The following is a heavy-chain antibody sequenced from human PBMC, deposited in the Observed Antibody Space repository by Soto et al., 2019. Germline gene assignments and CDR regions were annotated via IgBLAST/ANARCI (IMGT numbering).Heavy chain of an antibody. D-gene: IGHD5-12*01. Sequence: GGSLRLSCAASGFTFSSYAMSWVRQAPGKGLEWVSAISGIGHSTYYGDAVKGRFTISRDNSKTTLYLQMNSLRAEDTDVYYCAKRIMATIGHFDSWGQGTLVTVSS. CDR2: ISGIGHST. CDR3: AKRIMATIGHFDS. J-gene: IGHJ4*02. CDR1: GFTFSSYA. V-gene: IGHV3-23*01.